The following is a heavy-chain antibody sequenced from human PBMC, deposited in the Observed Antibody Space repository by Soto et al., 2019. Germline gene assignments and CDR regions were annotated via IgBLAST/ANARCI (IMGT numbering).Heavy chain of an antibody. D-gene: IGHD3-10*01. CDR3: AKVRTRYGSGSYYFDY. CDR1: GFTLDDYA. J-gene: IGHJ4*02. V-gene: IGHV3-9*01. Sequence: EVQLVESGGGLVQPGRSLRLSCAASGFTLDDYAMQWVRQAPGKGLEWVSGISWNSGSIGYADSVKGRFTISRDNAKNSLYLQMNSLRAEDTALYYCAKVRTRYGSGSYYFDYWGQGTLVTVSS. CDR2: ISWNSGSI.